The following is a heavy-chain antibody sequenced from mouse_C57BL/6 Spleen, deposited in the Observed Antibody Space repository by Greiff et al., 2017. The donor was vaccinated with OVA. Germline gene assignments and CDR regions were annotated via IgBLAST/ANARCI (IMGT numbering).Heavy chain of an antibody. Sequence: VQLQQSGAELVKPGASVKLSCTASSFNIKDYYMHWVKQRTEQGLEWIGRIDPEDGETKYAPKFQGKATITADTSSNTAYLQLSSLTSEDTAVYYCAFYYYGSSYYYAMDYWGQGTSVTVSS. CDR2: IDPEDGET. V-gene: IGHV14-2*01. CDR1: SFNIKDYY. D-gene: IGHD1-1*01. CDR3: AFYYYGSSYYYAMDY. J-gene: IGHJ4*01.